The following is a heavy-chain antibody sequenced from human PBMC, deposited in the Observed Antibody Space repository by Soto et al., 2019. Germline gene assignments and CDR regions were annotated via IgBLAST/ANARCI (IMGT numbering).Heavy chain of an antibody. CDR3: AKGQNTATTGGDY. V-gene: IGHV3-23*01. D-gene: IGHD4-17*01. Sequence: EVQLLESGGGLVQPGGSLRLSCAASGFTFSSYAMTWVRQVPGKGLEWVSAMSGSGGSTYYADSVKGRFTISRDNSKNTLCLQMNSLRAEDTAVYYCAKGQNTATTGGDYWGQGTLVTVSS. CDR1: GFTFSSYA. J-gene: IGHJ4*02. CDR2: MSGSGGST.